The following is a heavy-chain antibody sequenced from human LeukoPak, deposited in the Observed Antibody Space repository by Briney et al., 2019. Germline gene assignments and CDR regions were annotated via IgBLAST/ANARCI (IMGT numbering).Heavy chain of an antibody. J-gene: IGHJ5*02. V-gene: IGHV3-30*02. D-gene: IGHD2-2*01. Sequence: GGSLRPSCAASGFTFSSYGMHWVRQAPGKGLEWVVFIRYDGSNKYYADTVKGRFTISRYNSKNTLYLQMNSLRAEDTAVYYCAKDRIAIVPAAIDHWGQGTLLTVSS. CDR1: GFTFSSYG. CDR3: AKDRIAIVPAAIDH. CDR2: IRYDGSNK.